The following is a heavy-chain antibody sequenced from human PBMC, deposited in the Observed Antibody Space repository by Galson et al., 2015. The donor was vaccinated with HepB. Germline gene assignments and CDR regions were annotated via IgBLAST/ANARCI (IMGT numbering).Heavy chain of an antibody. CDR2: INSDGSST. CDR1: GFTFSSYW. V-gene: IGHV3-74*01. J-gene: IGHJ6*02. D-gene: IGHD2-21*02. CDR3: ARARVVVTPPWPMDV. Sequence: SLRLSCAASGFTFSSYWMHWVRQAPGKGLVWVSRINSDGSSTSYADSVKGRFTISRDNAKNTLYLQMNSLRAEDTAVYYCARARVVVTPPWPMDVWGQGTTVTVSS.